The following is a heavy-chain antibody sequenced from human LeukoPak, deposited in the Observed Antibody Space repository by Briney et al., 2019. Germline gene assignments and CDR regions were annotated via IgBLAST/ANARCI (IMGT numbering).Heavy chain of an antibody. V-gene: IGHV3-23*01. CDR1: GFTFSNYG. CDR2: ISGGDT. D-gene: IGHD2/OR15-2a*01. J-gene: IGHJ4*02. Sequence: GGSLRLSCAASGFTFSNYGMSWVRQAPGKGLEWVSAISGGDTFYADSVKGRFTISRDNSKNTLFLQMSSLRAEDTAVYYCANRFIRDSMGVFDYWGQGTLVTVSS. CDR3: ANRFIRDSMGVFDY.